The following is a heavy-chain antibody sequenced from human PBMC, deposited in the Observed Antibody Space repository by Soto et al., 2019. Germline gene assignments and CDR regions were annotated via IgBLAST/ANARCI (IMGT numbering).Heavy chain of an antibody. Sequence: QVQLQESGPGLVKPSQTLSLTCTVSGGSISSGNYYSSWIRQPPGKGLEWIGFISYSGTTHYSASLRSRVSISVDTSKNQFSLDLSSVTAADTAVYYCATMGTPVTGLYYFDYWGQGTLVTVSS. D-gene: IGHD4-17*01. CDR2: ISYSGTT. V-gene: IGHV4-30-4*01. CDR3: ATMGTPVTGLYYFDY. J-gene: IGHJ4*02. CDR1: GGSISSGNYY.